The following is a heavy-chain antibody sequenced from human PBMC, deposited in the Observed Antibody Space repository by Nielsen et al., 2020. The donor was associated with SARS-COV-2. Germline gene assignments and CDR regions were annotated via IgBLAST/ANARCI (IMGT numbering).Heavy chain of an antibody. V-gene: IGHV3-48*02. CDR3: ARQTVSSYQLLRKYYYYIDV. CDR1: GFTFSASG. Sequence: GESLKISCAASGFTFSASGMNWVRQAPGRGLEWISYINGGETHIYYAASVKGRFTIFRDNAKNTLYLQMNSLRDDDTAVYYCARQTVSSYQLLRKYYYYIDVWGKGTTVTVSS. D-gene: IGHD1-26*01. CDR2: INGGETHI. J-gene: IGHJ6*03.